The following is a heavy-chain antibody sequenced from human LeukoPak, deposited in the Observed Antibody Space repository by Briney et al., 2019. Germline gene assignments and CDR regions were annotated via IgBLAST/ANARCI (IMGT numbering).Heavy chain of an antibody. Sequence: GSLRLSCAASGFTFSRNWMHWVRQAPGKGLVWVSRINGDGGMSTYADSVKGRFTISRDNAKYTLYLQMNSLRDEDTAVYYCARGSSATGDYLMDVWGQGTTVTVSS. CDR1: GFTFSRNW. CDR2: INGDGGMS. J-gene: IGHJ6*02. D-gene: IGHD2-8*02. CDR3: ARGSSATGDYLMDV. V-gene: IGHV3-74*01.